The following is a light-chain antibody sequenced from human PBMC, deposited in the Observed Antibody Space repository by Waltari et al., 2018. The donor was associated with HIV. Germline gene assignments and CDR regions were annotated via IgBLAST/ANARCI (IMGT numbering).Light chain of an antibody. CDR1: SSNIGADYH. V-gene: IGLV1-40*01. CDR2: GNN. Sequence: QSVLTQPPSLSGAPGQTVTISCTGTSSNIGADYHVHWYQQLPGTAPKLLISGNNIRPSGVPDRFSGSKSGTSASLAITGLQADDEADYYCQSYDSSPSAWVFGGGTKLTVL. J-gene: IGLJ3*02. CDR3: QSYDSSPSAWV.